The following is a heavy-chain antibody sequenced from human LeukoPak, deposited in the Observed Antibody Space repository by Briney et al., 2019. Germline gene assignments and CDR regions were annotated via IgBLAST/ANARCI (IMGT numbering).Heavy chain of an antibody. V-gene: IGHV3-7*01. Sequence: GGSLRLSCVGSEFMFDVLHWVRQAPGKGLEWVANIKEHGSEKYYVDSVKGRFTISRDNAKKSLDLQMNSLRAEDTAVYYCARGRCEYGIDYWGQGTLVTVSS. CDR3: ARGRCEYGIDY. CDR2: IKEHGSEK. CDR1: EFMFDVLH. J-gene: IGHJ4*02. D-gene: IGHD4-17*01.